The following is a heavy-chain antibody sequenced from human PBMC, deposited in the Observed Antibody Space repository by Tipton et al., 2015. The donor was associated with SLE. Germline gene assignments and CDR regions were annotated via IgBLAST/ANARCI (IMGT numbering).Heavy chain of an antibody. D-gene: IGHD3-3*01. CDR3: ARGGSITIFGVGTPHMDV. CDR1: GGSLSSRSHY. CDR2: IYYSGST. V-gene: IGHV4-39*07. J-gene: IGHJ6*03. Sequence: TLSLTCTVSGGSLSSRSHYWGWIRQPPGKGLDWIGSIYYSGSTDYNPSLKSRVTISVDTSKNQFSLKLSSVTAADTAVYYCARGGSITIFGVGTPHMDVWGKGTTATVSS.